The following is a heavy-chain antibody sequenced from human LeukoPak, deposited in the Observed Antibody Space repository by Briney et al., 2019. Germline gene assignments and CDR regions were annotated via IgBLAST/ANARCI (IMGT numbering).Heavy chain of an antibody. CDR1: GFTFSSYA. CDR2: ISGSGGST. D-gene: IGHD6-25*01. V-gene: IGHV3-23*01. J-gene: IGHJ4*02. CDR3: ARESSGYYFDY. Sequence: GGSRRLSCAASGFTFSSYAMSWVRQAPGKGLEWVSAISGSGGSTYYADSVKGRFTISRDSSKNTLYLQMNTLRAEDTAVYYCARESSGYYFDYWGQGTLVSVSS.